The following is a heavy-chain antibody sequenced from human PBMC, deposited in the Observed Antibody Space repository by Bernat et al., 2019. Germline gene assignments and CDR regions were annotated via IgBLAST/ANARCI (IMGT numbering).Heavy chain of an antibody. CDR3: TRSQYYYDSSGYWRWFDP. CDR1: GFTFSDHY. CDR2: TRNKANSYTT. Sequence: EVQVVESGGGLVQPGGSLRLSCAASGFTFSDHYMDWVRQAPGKGLELVGRTRNKANSYTTEYAASVKGRFTISRDDSKNSLYLQMNSLKAEDTAVYYCTRSQYYYDSSGYWRWFDPWGQGTLVTVSS. J-gene: IGHJ5*02. V-gene: IGHV3-72*01. D-gene: IGHD3-22*01.